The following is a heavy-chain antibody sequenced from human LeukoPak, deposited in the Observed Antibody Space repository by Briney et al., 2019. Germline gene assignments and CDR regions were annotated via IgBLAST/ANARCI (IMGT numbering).Heavy chain of an antibody. J-gene: IGHJ4*02. CDR3: ARDLLTGFVY. Sequence: GGSLRLSCAASGFTFSSYWMHWVRQTPQKGLVWVSRINSDGSSTSHADSVKGRFTISRDNAKNTLYLQMNSLGAEDTAVYYCARDLLTGFVYWGQGTLVTVSS. V-gene: IGHV3-74*01. CDR2: INSDGSST. D-gene: IGHD1-20*01. CDR1: GFTFSSYW.